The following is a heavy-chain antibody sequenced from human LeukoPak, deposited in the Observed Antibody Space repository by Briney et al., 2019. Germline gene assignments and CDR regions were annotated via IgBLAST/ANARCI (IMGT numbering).Heavy chain of an antibody. V-gene: IGHV1-18*01. Sequence: GASVKVSCKASGYTFTSYGISWVRQSPGQGLEWMGWISAYSGNTNYAQKLQGSVTMTTDTSTSTAYMELRSLRSDDTAVYYCARLKYYYGSSGYYYASPDDYWGQGTLVTVSS. J-gene: IGHJ4*02. CDR1: GYTFTSYG. CDR3: ARLKYYYGSSGYYYASPDDY. CDR2: ISAYSGNT. D-gene: IGHD3-22*01.